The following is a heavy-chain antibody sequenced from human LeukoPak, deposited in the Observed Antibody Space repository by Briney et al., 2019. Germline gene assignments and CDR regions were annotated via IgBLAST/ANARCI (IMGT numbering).Heavy chain of an antibody. D-gene: IGHD1-26*01. CDR1: GFTFDDYG. J-gene: IGHJ4*02. V-gene: IGHV3-20*04. Sequence: GGSLRLSCEASGFTFDDYGMTWVRQAPGKGLEWVSGITRNGGTSGYADSVKGRFTIYRDNVKNCLYLQMNSLRAEDTALYYCARGGSFPNYWGQGTLVTVSS. CDR2: ITRNGGTS. CDR3: ARGGSFPNY.